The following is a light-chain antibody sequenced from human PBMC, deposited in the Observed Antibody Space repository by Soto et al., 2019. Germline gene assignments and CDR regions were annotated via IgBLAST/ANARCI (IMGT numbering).Light chain of an antibody. CDR1: SSNIGSNT. CDR3: AAWDDSLNGYV. Sequence: QSVLTQPPSASGTPGQRVTISCSGSSSNIGSNTVNWYQQPPGTAPKLLIYANNQRPSGVPDRFSGSKSGTSASLPISGLQSDDEADYYCAAWDDSLNGYVFGTGTKVTVL. CDR2: ANN. J-gene: IGLJ1*01. V-gene: IGLV1-44*01.